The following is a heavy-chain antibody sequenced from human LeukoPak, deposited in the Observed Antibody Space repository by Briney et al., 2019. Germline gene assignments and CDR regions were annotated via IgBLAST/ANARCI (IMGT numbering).Heavy chain of an antibody. J-gene: IGHJ3*02. CDR1: GFTFSSYA. CDR3: AKDEWDCSGGSCHADAFDI. Sequence: GGSLRLSCAASGFTFSSYAMSWVRQAPGKGLEWVSAISGSGGSTYYADSVKGRFTISRDNSKNTLYLQMNSLRAEDTAVYYCAKDEWDCSGGSCHADAFDIWGQGTMVTVSS. D-gene: IGHD2-15*01. CDR2: ISGSGGST. V-gene: IGHV3-23*01.